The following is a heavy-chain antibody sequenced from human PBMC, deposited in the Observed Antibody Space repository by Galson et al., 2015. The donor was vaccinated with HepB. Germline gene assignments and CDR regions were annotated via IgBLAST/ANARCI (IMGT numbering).Heavy chain of an antibody. CDR3: ARRARGNYYYFDY. D-gene: IGHD3-10*01. CDR1: GFTFSNYA. V-gene: IGHV3-23*01. CDR2: IGSSGGTT. J-gene: IGHJ4*02. Sequence: SLRLSCAASGFTFSNYAMSWVRQAPGKGLAWVTAIGSSGGTTYYADSVKGRFTISRDNSKNTLYLQMNSLRVEDTAVYYCARRARGNYYYFDYWGQGTLVTVSS.